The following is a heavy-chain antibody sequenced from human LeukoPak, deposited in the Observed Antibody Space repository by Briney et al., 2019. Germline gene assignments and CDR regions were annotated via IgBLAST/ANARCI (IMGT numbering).Heavy chain of an antibody. CDR2: IYYSGST. CDR3: AREEFIVGATTFDY. D-gene: IGHD1-26*01. V-gene: IGHV4-39*02. CDR1: GGSISSSSYY. Sequence: PSETLSLTCTVSGGSISSSSYYWGWIRQPPGKGLEWIGSIYYSGSTYYNPSLKSRVTISVDTSKNQFSLKLSSVTAADTAVYYCAREEFIVGATTFDYWGQGTLVTVSS. J-gene: IGHJ4*02.